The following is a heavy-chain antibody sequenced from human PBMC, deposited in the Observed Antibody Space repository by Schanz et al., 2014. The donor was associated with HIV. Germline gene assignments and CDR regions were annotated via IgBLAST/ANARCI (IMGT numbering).Heavy chain of an antibody. D-gene: IGHD3-22*01. Sequence: EQLVESGGGVVQPGRSLRLSCVASGFNFNSYGMHWVRQAPGKGLEWVSSISESGGRTYYADSVNGRFTISRDNSKNTLYLQMTTLRTEDTAVYYCAKPEYDSSGNSQSHFDYWGRGTLVTVSS. J-gene: IGHJ4*02. CDR2: ISESGGRT. CDR1: GFNFNSYG. CDR3: AKPEYDSSGNSQSHFDY. V-gene: IGHV3-23*04.